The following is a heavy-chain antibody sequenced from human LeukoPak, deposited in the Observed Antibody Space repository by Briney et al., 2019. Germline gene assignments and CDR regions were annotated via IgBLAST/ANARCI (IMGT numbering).Heavy chain of an antibody. CDR1: GYTFTGYY. CDR2: INPNSGGT. J-gene: IGHJ2*01. V-gene: IGHV1-2*02. D-gene: IGHD6-13*01. CDR3: ARDLGIAAAAAYWYFDL. Sequence: ASVKVSCKASGYTFTGYYMHWVRQAPGQGLEWMGWINPNSGGTNYAQKFQGRVTMTRGTSISTAYMELSRLRSDDTAVYYCARDLGIAAAAAYWYFDLWGRGTLVTVSS.